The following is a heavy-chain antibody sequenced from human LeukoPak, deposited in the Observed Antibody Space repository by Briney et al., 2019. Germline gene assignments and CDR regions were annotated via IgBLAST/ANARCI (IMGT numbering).Heavy chain of an antibody. J-gene: IGHJ4*02. Sequence: GGSLRLSCAASGFTFDDYAMHWVRQAPGKGLEWVSGISWNSGSIGYADSVKGRFTISRDNAKNSLYLQMNSPRAEDMALYYCAKDADYGGNSGPFDYWGQGTLVTVSS. CDR3: AKDADYGGNSGPFDY. CDR2: ISWNSGSI. V-gene: IGHV3-9*03. D-gene: IGHD4-23*01. CDR1: GFTFDDYA.